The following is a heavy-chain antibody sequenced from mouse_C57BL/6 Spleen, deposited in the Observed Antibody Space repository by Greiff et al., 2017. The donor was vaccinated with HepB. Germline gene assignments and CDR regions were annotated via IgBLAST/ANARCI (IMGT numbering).Heavy chain of an antibody. J-gene: IGHJ2*01. CDR1: GYTFTSYW. V-gene: IGHV1-53*01. CDR3: ARSHYGSSDFDY. Sequence: VQLQQSGTELVKPGASVKLSCKASGYTFTSYWMHWVKQRPGQGLEWIGNINPSNGGTNYNEKFKSKATLTVDKSSSTAYMQLSSLTSEDSAVYYCARSHYGSSDFDYWGQGTTLTVSS. D-gene: IGHD1-1*01. CDR2: INPSNGGT.